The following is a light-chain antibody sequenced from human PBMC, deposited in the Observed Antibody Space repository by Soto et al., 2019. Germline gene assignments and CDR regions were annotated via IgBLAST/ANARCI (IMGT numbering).Light chain of an antibody. CDR1: QSISTY. CDR2: AAS. CDR3: QQSYRSPWT. Sequence: DIQMTQSAPSLSASVGDRVTITCRASQSISTYVNWYQQKLGKAPKLLIHAASSLQSGVPSRFSGSGSGTDFTLTLNSLQPEDFATYFCQQSYRSPWTFGQGTKVEIK. J-gene: IGKJ1*01. V-gene: IGKV1-39*01.